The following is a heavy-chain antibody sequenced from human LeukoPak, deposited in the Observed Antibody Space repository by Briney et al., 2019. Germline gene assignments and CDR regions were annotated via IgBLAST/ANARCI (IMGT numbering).Heavy chain of an antibody. V-gene: IGHV1-46*01. Sequence: ASVKVSCKASGGTFSSYAISWVRQAPGQGLEWMGIINPSGGSTSYAQKFQGRVTMTRDTSTSTVYMELSSLRSEDAAVYYCARGATLYFDYWGQGTLVTVSS. J-gene: IGHJ4*02. CDR1: GGTFSSYA. CDR2: INPSGGST. CDR3: ARGATLYFDY.